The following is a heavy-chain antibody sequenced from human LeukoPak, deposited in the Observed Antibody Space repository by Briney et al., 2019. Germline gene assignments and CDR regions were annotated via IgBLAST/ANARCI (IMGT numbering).Heavy chain of an antibody. Sequence: PGGTLRLSCAVSGFTFSSYGMSWVRQAPGKGLEWVSAISGSGGSTYYADSVKGRFTISRDNAKNSLYLQMNSLRAEDTALYYCAKDIGAGYSSGLNWFDPWGQGTLVTVSS. D-gene: IGHD6-19*01. V-gene: IGHV3-23*01. CDR3: AKDIGAGYSSGLNWFDP. CDR2: ISGSGGST. CDR1: GFTFSSYG. J-gene: IGHJ5*02.